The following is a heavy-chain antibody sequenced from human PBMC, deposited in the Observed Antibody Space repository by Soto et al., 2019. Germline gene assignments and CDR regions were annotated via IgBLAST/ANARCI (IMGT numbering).Heavy chain of an antibody. J-gene: IGHJ6*02. V-gene: IGHV1-69*13. CDR1: GGTFSSYA. CDR2: IIPIFGTA. Sequence: ASVKVSCKASGGTFSSYAISWVRQAPGQGLEWMGGIIPIFGTANYAQKFQGRVTITADESTSTAYMELSSLRSEDTAVYYCAKTGVGSVYYYYGMDVWGQGTTVTVSS. D-gene: IGHD7-27*01. CDR3: AKTGVGSVYYYYGMDV.